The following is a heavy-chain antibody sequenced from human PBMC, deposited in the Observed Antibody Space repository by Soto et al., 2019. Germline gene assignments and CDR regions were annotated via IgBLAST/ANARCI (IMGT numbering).Heavy chain of an antibody. J-gene: IGHJ6*02. D-gene: IGHD2-8*01. CDR3: ARGCTNGVCPLATPDFYYGLDV. V-gene: IGHV3-21*01. CDR1: GFTFSSFT. Sequence: PGGSLRLSCAASGFTFSSFTLNWVRQAPGKGLEWVSSISDSGDYIYQADSVKGRFTISRDNAKNSLYLQMNTLRVEDTAVYYCARGCTNGVCPLATPDFYYGLDVWGQGTTVTDSS. CDR2: ISDSGDYI.